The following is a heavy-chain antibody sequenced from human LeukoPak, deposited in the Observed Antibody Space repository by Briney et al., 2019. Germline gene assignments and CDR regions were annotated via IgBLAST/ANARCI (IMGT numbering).Heavy chain of an antibody. J-gene: IGHJ6*03. V-gene: IGHV3-74*01. CDR1: GFTFSSYW. Sequence: GGSLRLSCAASGFTFSSYWMHWVRQAPGKGLVWVSRINSDGSSTSYADSVKGRFTISRDNAKNTLYLQMNSLRAEDTAVYYRAREGIVVVGSNYYYYMDVWGKGTTVTVSS. CDR3: AREGIVVVGSNYYYYMDV. D-gene: IGHD2-15*01. CDR2: INSDGSST.